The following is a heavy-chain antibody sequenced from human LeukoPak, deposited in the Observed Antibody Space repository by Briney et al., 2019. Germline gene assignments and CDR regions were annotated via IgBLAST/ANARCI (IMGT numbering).Heavy chain of an antibody. Sequence: PGGSLRLSCAASGFTFSSYGMSWVRQAPGKGLEWVSGISGGGVSTYYADSVKGRFTISRDNSKNTLYLQMNSLRAEDMAVYYCASRVGWLGPSPDNWGQGTLVTVSS. CDR1: GFTFSSYG. CDR3: ASRVGWLGPSPDN. V-gene: IGHV3-23*01. D-gene: IGHD6-19*01. J-gene: IGHJ4*02. CDR2: ISGGGVST.